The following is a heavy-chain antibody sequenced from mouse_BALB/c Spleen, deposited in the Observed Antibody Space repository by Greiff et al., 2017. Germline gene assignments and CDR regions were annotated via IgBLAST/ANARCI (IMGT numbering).Heavy chain of an antibody. V-gene: IGHV14-3*02. CDR1: GFHINDTY. CDR2: FVPANGNT. CDR3: ARRGNWDAWFAY. D-gene: IGHD4-1*01. J-gene: IGHJ3*01. Sequence: EGQLPQSGAELVKPWASVKFSCTASGFHINDTYMHWVKQRPDQDLEGIGRFVPANGNTKYDPKIQGKATITADTSSNTAYLQLSSLTSEDTAVYYCARRGNWDAWFAYWGQGTLVTVSA.